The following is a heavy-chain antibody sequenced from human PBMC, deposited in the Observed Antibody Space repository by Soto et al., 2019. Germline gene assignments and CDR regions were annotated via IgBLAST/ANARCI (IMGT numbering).Heavy chain of an antibody. D-gene: IGHD5-12*01. Sequence: GGSLRLSCAASGFTFSSYGMHWVRQAPGKGLEWVAVIWYDGSNKYYADSVKGRFTISRDNSKNTLYLQMNSLRAEDTAVYYCARDRWLISNYYYGMDVWGQGTTVTVSS. CDR1: GFTFSSYG. J-gene: IGHJ6*02. V-gene: IGHV3-33*01. CDR3: ARDRWLISNYYYGMDV. CDR2: IWYDGSNK.